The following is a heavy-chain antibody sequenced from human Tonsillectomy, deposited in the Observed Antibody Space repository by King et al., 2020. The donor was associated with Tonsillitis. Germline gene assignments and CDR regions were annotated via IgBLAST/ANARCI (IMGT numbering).Heavy chain of an antibody. D-gene: IGHD5-18*01. CDR3: AKDMYLVDTVIDS. V-gene: IGHV3-30*18. CDR2: ISNDGGRE. CDR1: GFSFSTYG. J-gene: IGHJ4*02. Sequence: VQLVESGGGVVQPGRSLRLSCAASGFSFSTYGMHWVRQAPGKGLEWVAVISNDGGREYYADSVKGRFTISRDNSKNTLFLQMSSLRAEDTAVYYCAKDMYLVDTVIDSWGQGTLVTVSS.